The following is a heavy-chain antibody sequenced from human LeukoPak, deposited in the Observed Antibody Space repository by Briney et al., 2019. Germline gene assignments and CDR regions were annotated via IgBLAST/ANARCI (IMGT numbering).Heavy chain of an antibody. CDR2: IYSGGST. J-gene: IGHJ4*02. V-gene: IGHV3-53*01. Sequence: GGSLRLSCAASGFTVSGNCMSWVRQAPGKGLEWVSVIYSGGSTDYADSVKGRFTISRGNSKNTLSLQMNSLRAEDTAVYYCAGGYVDRGVVFDYWGQGTLVTVSS. D-gene: IGHD2-15*01. CDR1: GFTVSGNC. CDR3: AGGYVDRGVVFDY.